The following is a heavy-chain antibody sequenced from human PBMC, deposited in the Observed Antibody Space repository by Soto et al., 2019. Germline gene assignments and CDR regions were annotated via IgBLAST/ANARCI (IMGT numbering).Heavy chain of an antibody. CDR1: GFTFSSYA. V-gene: IGHV3-64*01. CDR3: ARAGTGTDAFDI. D-gene: IGHD3-10*01. CDR2: ISSNGGST. J-gene: IGHJ3*02. Sequence: EVQLVESGGGLVQPGGSLRLSCAASGFTFSSYAMHWVRQAPGKGLEYVSAISSNGGSTYYANSVKGRFTISRDNSKNTQYLQMGSLRAEDMAVYYCARAGTGTDAFDIWGQGTMVTVSS.